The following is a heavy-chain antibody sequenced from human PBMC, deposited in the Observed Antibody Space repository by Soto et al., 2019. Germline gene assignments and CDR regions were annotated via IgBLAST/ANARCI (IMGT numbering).Heavy chain of an antibody. CDR1: GYTFTSYG. D-gene: IGHD3-10*01. CDR3: ARGGHMVRGVIMGYNWFDP. J-gene: IGHJ5*02. Sequence: ASVKVSCKASGYTFTSYGISWVRQAPGQGLEWMGWISAYNGNTNYAQKLQGRVTMTTDTSTSTAYMELRSLRSDDTAVYYCARGGHMVRGVIMGYNWFDPWGQGTLVTVSS. V-gene: IGHV1-18*01. CDR2: ISAYNGNT.